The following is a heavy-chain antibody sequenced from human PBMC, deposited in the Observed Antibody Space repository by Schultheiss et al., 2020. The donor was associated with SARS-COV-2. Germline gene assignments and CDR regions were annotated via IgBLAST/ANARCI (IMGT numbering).Heavy chain of an antibody. CDR1: GFTFSSYA. D-gene: IGHD3-3*01. CDR3: AKEAEYDFWSGYYPPAEYFQH. Sequence: GGSLRLSCAASGFTFSSYAMSWVRQAPGKGLEWVSAISGSGGSTYYADSVKGRFTISRDNFRSTLYLQMNSLRAEDTAVYYCAKEAEYDFWSGYYPPAEYFQHWGQGTLVTVSS. V-gene: IGHV3-23*01. CDR2: ISGSGGST. J-gene: IGHJ1*01.